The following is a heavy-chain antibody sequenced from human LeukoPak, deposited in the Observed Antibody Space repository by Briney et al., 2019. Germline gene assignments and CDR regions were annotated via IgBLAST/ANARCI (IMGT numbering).Heavy chain of an antibody. V-gene: IGHV3-30*02. Sequence: GGTLRLSCAASGFTFSSYGMHWVRQAPGKGLEWVAFIRFDGSNKYYADSVKGRFTISRDNSKNTLYLQMKSLRAEDTAVYYCAKGGGYEAQYYYYYLDVWGKGTTVTISS. CDR3: AKGGGYEAQYYYYYLDV. J-gene: IGHJ6*03. CDR2: IRFDGSNK. CDR1: GFTFSSYG. D-gene: IGHD5-12*01.